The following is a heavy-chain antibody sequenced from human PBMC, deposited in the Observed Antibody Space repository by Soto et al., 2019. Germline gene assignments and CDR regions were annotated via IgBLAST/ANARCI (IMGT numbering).Heavy chain of an antibody. CDR3: VRDSSSWFYYYYGMDV. Sequence: QVQLKQSGPEVRKTGAWERVSCKASGYIFPNFGLSWVRQAPGQGREWMGWISGYNDNTHYGQKLQGRVSMTTDTSTGTAYMDLRSLRSDDTAIYYCVRDSSSWFYYYYGMDVWGQGTTVTVSS. D-gene: IGHD6-13*01. CDR2: ISGYNDNT. CDR1: GYIFPNFG. V-gene: IGHV1-18*01. J-gene: IGHJ6*02.